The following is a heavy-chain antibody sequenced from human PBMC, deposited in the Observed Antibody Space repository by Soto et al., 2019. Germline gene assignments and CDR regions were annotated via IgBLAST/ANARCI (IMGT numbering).Heavy chain of an antibody. CDR2: ISYDGSNK. D-gene: IGHD1-26*01. Sequence: GGSLRLSCAASGFTFSSYAMHWVRQAPGKGLEWVAVISYDGSNKYYADSVKGRFTISRDNSKNTLYLQMNSLRAEDTAVYYCARENGSSNYYYYYMDVWGKGTTVTVSS. V-gene: IGHV3-30*04. CDR1: GFTFSSYA. CDR3: ARENGSSNYYYYYMDV. J-gene: IGHJ6*03.